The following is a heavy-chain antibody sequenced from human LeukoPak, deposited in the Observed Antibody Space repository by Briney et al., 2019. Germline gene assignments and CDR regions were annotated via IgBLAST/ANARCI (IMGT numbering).Heavy chain of an antibody. CDR3: VKVAKYYYGSETYYFFEH. Sequence: GGTLRLSCAASAFTFSTYGMSWVRQAPGKGLEWVSAITGSGGGTYYADSVEGRFIISRDNSKNSLDLQMNSLRVEDTGIYYCVKVAKYYYGSETYYFFEHWGQGTPVTVSS. D-gene: IGHD3-10*01. V-gene: IGHV3-23*01. CDR1: AFTFSTYG. CDR2: ITGSGGGT. J-gene: IGHJ4*02.